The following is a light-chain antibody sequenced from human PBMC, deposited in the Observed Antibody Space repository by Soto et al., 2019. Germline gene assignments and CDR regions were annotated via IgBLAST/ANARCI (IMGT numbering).Light chain of an antibody. CDR1: SSDVGGYDH. CDR2: DVT. J-gene: IGLJ3*02. V-gene: IGLV2-14*03. Sequence: QSALTQPASVSGSPGQSITISCTGTSSDVGGYDHVSWYQQHPGKAPKLIIYDVTLRPSGISPRFSGSKSDNTASLAVSGLQPEEEADYYCSSYTNKDTLLFGGGTKLTVL. CDR3: SSYTNKDTLL.